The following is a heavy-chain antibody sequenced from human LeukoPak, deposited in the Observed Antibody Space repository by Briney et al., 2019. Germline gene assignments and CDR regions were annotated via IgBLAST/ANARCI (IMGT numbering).Heavy chain of an antibody. J-gene: IGHJ3*02. CDR1: GYTFTSYD. CDR3: ARVPTGTDAFDI. V-gene: IGHV1-8*03. D-gene: IGHD1-1*01. CDR2: MNPNSGNT. Sequence: GASVKVSCKASGYTFTSYDINWVRQATGQGLEWMGWMNPNSGNTGYAQKFQGRVTVTRNTSISTAYMELSSLRSEDTAVYYCARVPTGTDAFDIWGQGTMVTVSS.